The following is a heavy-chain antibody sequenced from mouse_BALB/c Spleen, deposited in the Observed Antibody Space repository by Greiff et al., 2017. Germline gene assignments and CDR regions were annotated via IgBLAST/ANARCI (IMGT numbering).Heavy chain of an antibody. CDR1: GYTFTSYN. V-gene: IGHV1-12*01. J-gene: IGHJ1*01. CDR2: IYPGNGDT. D-gene: IGHD1-1*01. Sequence: QVQLQQPGAELVKPGASVKMSCKASGYTFTSYNMHWVKQTPGQGLEWIGAIYPGNGDTSYNQKFKGKATLTADKSSSTAYMQLSSLTSEDSAVYYCARGGGSTYYWYFDVWGAGTTVTVSS. CDR3: ARGGGSTYYWYFDV.